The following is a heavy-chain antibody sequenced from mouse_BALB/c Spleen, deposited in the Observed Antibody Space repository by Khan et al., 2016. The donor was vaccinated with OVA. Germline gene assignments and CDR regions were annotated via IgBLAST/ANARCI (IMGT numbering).Heavy chain of an antibody. CDR1: GYSFTGYY. CDR2: VNPNNGGT. Sequence: VQLQQPGPDLVKPGASVKISCKASGYSFTGYYIHWVKQSHGKSLEWIGRVNPNNGGTSYNQKFKGKAILTVDKSSNTAYMELSSLTSEASAVYSCAIYHGYCDVWGAGTTVTVAS. CDR3: AIYHGYCDV. V-gene: IGHV1-26*01. J-gene: IGHJ1*01.